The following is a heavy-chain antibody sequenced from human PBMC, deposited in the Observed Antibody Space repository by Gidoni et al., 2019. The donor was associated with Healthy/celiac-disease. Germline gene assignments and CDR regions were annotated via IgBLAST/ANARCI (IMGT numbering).Heavy chain of an antibody. CDR3: ARIGLVRAFDI. V-gene: IGHV3-11*01. Sequence: QVQLVESGGGLVKPGGSLRRSCAASGFPFSDYYMSCIRQAPGKGLAWVSYISSSGITIYYAYSVKGRFTISRDNAKTSLYLQMNSLRAEYTSVYYCARIGLVRAFDIWGQGTMVTVSS. CDR2: ISSSGITI. D-gene: IGHD3-9*01. CDR1: GFPFSDYY. J-gene: IGHJ3*02.